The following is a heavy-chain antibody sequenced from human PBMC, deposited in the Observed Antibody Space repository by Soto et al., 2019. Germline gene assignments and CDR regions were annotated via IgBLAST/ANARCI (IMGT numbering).Heavy chain of an antibody. V-gene: IGHV4-34*01. D-gene: IGHD6-19*01. CDR3: ARGIAVAGTNWFDP. CDR2: INHSGST. Sequence: SETLSLTCAGYCGSFSGYYWSWIRQPPGKGLEWIGEINHSGSTNYNPSLKSRVTISVDTSKNQFSLKLSSVTAADTAVYYCARGIAVAGTNWFDPWGQGTLVTVSS. CDR1: CGSFSGYY. J-gene: IGHJ5*02.